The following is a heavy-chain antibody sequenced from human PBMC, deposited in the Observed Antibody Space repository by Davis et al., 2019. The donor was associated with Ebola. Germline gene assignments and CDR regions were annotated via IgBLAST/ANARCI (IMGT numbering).Heavy chain of an antibody. V-gene: IGHV5-51*01. Sequence: KVSCKDSGNSFTSHWIGWVRQMPGKGLDWTGIIYTGDSDTRYSPSFQGQVTISADKSITTAFLQWSSLKASDTAMYYCATLRRTITGMDDGFDIWGQGTMVTVSS. D-gene: IGHD1-20*01. J-gene: IGHJ3*02. CDR2: IYTGDSDT. CDR3: ATLRRTITGMDDGFDI. CDR1: GNSFTSHW.